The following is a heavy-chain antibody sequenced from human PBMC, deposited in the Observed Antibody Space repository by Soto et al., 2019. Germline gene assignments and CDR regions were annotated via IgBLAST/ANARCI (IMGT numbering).Heavy chain of an antibody. Sequence: QVQLVQSGAEVKKPGSSVKVSCKASGGTFSSYAISWVRQAPGQGLEWMGGITPIFGTANYAQKFQGRVTXTXDXXTSTACMELSSLRSEDTAVYYCARDLLRQGPEAPGWGQGTLVTVSS. CDR1: GGTFSSYA. CDR3: ARDLLRQGPEAPG. CDR2: ITPIFGTA. J-gene: IGHJ4*02. D-gene: IGHD4-17*01. V-gene: IGHV1-69*05.